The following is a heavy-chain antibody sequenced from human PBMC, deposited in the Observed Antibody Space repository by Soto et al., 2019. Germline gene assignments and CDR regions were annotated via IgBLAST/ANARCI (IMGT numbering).Heavy chain of an antibody. D-gene: IGHD6-6*01. CDR3: ARDVIAARPDGYYFDY. CDR1: GFTFSSYW. Sequence: GGSLRLSCATSGFTFSSYWMHWVRQAPGKGLVGVSRISSDGSSTSYADSVKGRFTISRDNAKNTLYLQMNSLRAEDTAVYYCARDVIAARPDGYYFDYWGQGTLVTVSS. J-gene: IGHJ4*02. V-gene: IGHV3-74*01. CDR2: ISSDGSST.